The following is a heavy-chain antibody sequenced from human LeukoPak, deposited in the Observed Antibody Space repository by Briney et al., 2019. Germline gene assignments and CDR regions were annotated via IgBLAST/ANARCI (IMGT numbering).Heavy chain of an antibody. Sequence: SQTLSLTCFVSGGSISSGGHYWTWIRQHPGKGPEWIGYIYHSGSAYYNPSLKSRVTISVDTSKNQFSLKLTSVTAADTAVYFCARAEGLSTSSSYFFDYWGQGVLVTVSS. V-gene: IGHV4-31*03. CDR1: GGSISSGGHY. D-gene: IGHD6-6*01. J-gene: IGHJ4*02. CDR2: IYHSGSA. CDR3: ARAEGLSTSSSYFFDY.